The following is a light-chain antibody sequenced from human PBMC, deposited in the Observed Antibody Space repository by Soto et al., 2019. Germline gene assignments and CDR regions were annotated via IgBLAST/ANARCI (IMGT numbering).Light chain of an antibody. CDR2: QDA. CDR1: KLGDKN. Sequence: SYELTQTPSVSVSPGQTASITCSGDKLGDKNVHWFQQKPGQSPVLVIYQDAKRPSGIPERFSGSNSGSTATLTISGTQAMDEADYYCQAWDSNTAVFGGGTKLTVL. CDR3: QAWDSNTAV. V-gene: IGLV3-1*01. J-gene: IGLJ2*01.